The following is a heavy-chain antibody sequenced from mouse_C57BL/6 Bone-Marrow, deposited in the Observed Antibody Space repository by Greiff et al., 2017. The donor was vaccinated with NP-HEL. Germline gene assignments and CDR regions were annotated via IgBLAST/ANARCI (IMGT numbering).Heavy chain of an antibody. J-gene: IGHJ3*01. CDR1: GYTFTSYG. Sequence: QVQLKESGAELARPGASVKLSCKASGYTFTSYGISWVKQRTGQGLEWIGEIYPRSGNTYYNEKFKGKATLTADKSSSTAYMELRSLTSEDSAVYFCARSENYGNYDWFAYWGQGTLVTVSA. D-gene: IGHD2-1*01. CDR2: IYPRSGNT. V-gene: IGHV1-81*01. CDR3: ARSENYGNYDWFAY.